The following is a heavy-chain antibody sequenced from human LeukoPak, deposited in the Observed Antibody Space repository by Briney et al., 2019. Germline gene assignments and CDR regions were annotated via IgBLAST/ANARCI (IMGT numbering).Heavy chain of an antibody. J-gene: IGHJ1*01. Sequence: PGGSLRLSCSASGFTFSNYEMNWGRQAPGKGLEWVSYIASSGSTIYYADSVKGRFTISRDNAKSSLYLQMYSLRADDTAVYYCATSRGYFFRWFQHWGQGALVTVSS. CDR3: ATSRGYFFRWFQH. CDR2: IASSGSTI. V-gene: IGHV3-48*03. CDR1: GFTFSNYE. D-gene: IGHD3-22*01.